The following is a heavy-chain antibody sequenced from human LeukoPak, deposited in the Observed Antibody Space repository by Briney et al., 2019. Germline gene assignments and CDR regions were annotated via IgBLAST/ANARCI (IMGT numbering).Heavy chain of an antibody. V-gene: IGHV3-74*01. D-gene: IGHD3-22*01. Sequence: PGGSRRLSCAGSGFSFSAYWMHWVRQLPGKGLVWVSRINSDGSSISYADSVKGRFTISRDNAKNTLYLQMNSLRLEDTAVYYCARLRGYYDSSDHWGQGTLVSVSS. J-gene: IGHJ4*02. CDR2: INSDGSSI. CDR3: ARLRGYYDSSDH. CDR1: GFSFSAYW.